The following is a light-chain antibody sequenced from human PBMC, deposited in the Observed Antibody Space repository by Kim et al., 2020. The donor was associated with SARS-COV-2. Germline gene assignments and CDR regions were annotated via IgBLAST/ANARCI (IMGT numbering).Light chain of an antibody. V-gene: IGKV3-15*01. Sequence: VSPGERATLSGRASQSVSSNLAWYQHKPGQAPRLLIYGASTRATGIPARFSGSGSGTEFTLTISSLQSEDFAGYYCQQYNIWPPYTFGQGTKLEIK. CDR2: GAS. J-gene: IGKJ2*01. CDR1: QSVSSN. CDR3: QQYNIWPPYT.